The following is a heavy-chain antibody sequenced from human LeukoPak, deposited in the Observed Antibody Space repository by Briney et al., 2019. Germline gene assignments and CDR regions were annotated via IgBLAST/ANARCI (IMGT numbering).Heavy chain of an antibody. CDR2: ISGSGGNT. V-gene: IGHV3-23*01. Sequence: GGSLRLSCAASGFTFSSYAMTWVRQAPGKGLEWVSGISGSGGNTYYTDSERGRLTISRDNAKNSLYLQMKSLRAEDTAVYYCARGKTSQNIVTRKTYNWFDPWGQGTLVTVSS. D-gene: IGHD2/OR15-2a*01. J-gene: IGHJ5*02. CDR1: GFTFSSYA. CDR3: ARGKTSQNIVTRKTYNWFDP.